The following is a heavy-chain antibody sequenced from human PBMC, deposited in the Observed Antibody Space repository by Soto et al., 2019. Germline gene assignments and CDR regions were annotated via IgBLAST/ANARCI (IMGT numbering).Heavy chain of an antibody. D-gene: IGHD1-26*01. Sequence: ASVKVSCKATGYTFTVYYMHWVRRAPGQGLEWMGWINPKSGGTMYPQKFQGRVTMTWDTSISTAYMALTRLRSDDTAVYYCARDLAKGGGSAGFDYWGQGTLVTV. J-gene: IGHJ4*02. CDR1: GYTFTVYY. CDR2: INPKSGGT. V-gene: IGHV1-2*02. CDR3: ARDLAKGGGSAGFDY.